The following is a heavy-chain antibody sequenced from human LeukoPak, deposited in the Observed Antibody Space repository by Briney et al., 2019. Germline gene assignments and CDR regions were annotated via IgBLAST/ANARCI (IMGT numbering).Heavy chain of an antibody. J-gene: IGHJ4*02. D-gene: IGHD6-13*01. Sequence: PGGSLRLSCAASGFTFSSYWMHWVRQAPGKGLVWVSRINSDGSSTSYADSVKGRFTISRDNAKNTLYLQMNSLRAEDTAVYYCARGGRWGRIASDYWGQGTLVTVSS. CDR1: GFTFSSYW. CDR3: ARGGRWGRIASDY. V-gene: IGHV3-74*01. CDR2: INSDGSST.